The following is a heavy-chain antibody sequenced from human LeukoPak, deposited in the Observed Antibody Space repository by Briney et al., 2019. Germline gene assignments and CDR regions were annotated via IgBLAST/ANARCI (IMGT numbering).Heavy chain of an antibody. Sequence: PGGSLRLSCAASGFTFSSYSMNWVRQAPGKGLEWVSSISSSSSYIYYADSVKGRFTISRDNAKNSLYLQMNSLRAEDTAVYYCATNRILAAAGPRGDYWGQGTLVTVSS. J-gene: IGHJ4*02. CDR2: ISSSSSYI. CDR3: ATNRILAAAGPRGDY. V-gene: IGHV3-21*01. CDR1: GFTFSSYS. D-gene: IGHD6-13*01.